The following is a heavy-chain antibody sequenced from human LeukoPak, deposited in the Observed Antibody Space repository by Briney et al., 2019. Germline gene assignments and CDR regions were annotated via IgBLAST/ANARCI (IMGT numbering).Heavy chain of an antibody. CDR3: ARRPTLAVAGHAKIDY. Sequence: ASVKVSCKASGYTFTSYGISWVRQAPGQGLEGMGWISAYNGNTNYAQNLQGRVTMTTDPSTSTAYMELRSLRSDDTAVYYCARRPTLAVAGHAKIDYWGQGTVVTVSS. J-gene: IGHJ4*02. CDR1: GYTFTSYG. CDR2: ISAYNGNT. V-gene: IGHV1-18*04. D-gene: IGHD6-19*01.